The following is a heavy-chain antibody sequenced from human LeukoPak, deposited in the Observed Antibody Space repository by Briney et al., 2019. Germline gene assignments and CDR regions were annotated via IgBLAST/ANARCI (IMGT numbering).Heavy chain of an antibody. D-gene: IGHD3-22*01. CDR1: GYPFNVFG. J-gene: IGHJ4*02. Sequence: GASVKVSCKATGYPFNVFGITWVRQAPGQGLEWMGWINPNSGGTNYAQKFQGRVTMTRDTSISTAYMELSRLRSDDTAVYYCARSYYDSSGYSYWGQGTLVTVSS. CDR2: INPNSGGT. V-gene: IGHV1-2*02. CDR3: ARSYYDSSGYSY.